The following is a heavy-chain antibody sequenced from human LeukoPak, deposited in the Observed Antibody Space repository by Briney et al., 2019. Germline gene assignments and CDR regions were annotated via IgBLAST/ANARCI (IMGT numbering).Heavy chain of an antibody. CDR2: INHSGST. V-gene: IGHV4-34*01. CDR3: ASYSITMVRGVSHRRLDY. CDR1: GGSFSGYY. D-gene: IGHD3-10*01. Sequence: PSETLSLTCAVYGGSFSGYYWSWIRQPPAKGLEWIGEINHSGSTNYNPSLTSRVTISVDTSKNQFSLKLSSVTAADTAVYYCASYSITMVRGVSHRRLDYWGQGTLVTVSS. J-gene: IGHJ4*02.